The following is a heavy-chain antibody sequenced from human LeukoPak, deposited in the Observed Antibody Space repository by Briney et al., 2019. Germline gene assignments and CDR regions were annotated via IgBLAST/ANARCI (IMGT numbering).Heavy chain of an antibody. CDR3: AKRSAKATGPTPLTDFDY. D-gene: IGHD1-14*01. CDR1: GFTFSSYA. J-gene: IGHJ4*02. CDR2: ISYDGSNK. Sequence: GGSLRLSCAASGFTFSSYAMHWVRQAPGKGLEWVAVISYDGSNKYYADSVKGRFTISRDNSKNTLYLQMNSLRAEDTAVYYCAKRSAKATGPTPLTDFDYWGQGTLVTVSS. V-gene: IGHV3-30-3*02.